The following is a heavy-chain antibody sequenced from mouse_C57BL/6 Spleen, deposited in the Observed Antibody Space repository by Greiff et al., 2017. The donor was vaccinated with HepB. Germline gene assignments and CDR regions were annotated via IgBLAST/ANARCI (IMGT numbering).Heavy chain of an antibody. J-gene: IGHJ2*01. CDR3: ARSIPPLYGSSYVDY. D-gene: IGHD1-1*01. CDR1: GFTFTDYY. V-gene: IGHV7-3*01. Sequence: EVKVEESGGGLVQPGGSLSLSCAASGFTFTDYYMSWVRQPPGKALEWLGFIRNKANGYTTEYSASVKGRFTISRDNSQSILYLQMNALRAEDSATYYCARSIPPLYGSSYVDYWGQGTTLTVSS. CDR2: IRNKANGYTT.